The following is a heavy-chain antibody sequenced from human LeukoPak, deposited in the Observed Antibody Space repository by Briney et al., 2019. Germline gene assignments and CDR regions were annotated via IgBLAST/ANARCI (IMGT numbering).Heavy chain of an antibody. D-gene: IGHD2-15*01. CDR2: INHSGST. CDR3: ARRRDIVVVVAATPLVDNWFDP. J-gene: IGHJ5*02. CDR1: GGSFSGYY. V-gene: IGHV4-34*01. Sequence: SETLSLTCAVYGGSFSGYYWSWIRQPPGKGLEWIGEINHSGSTNYNPSLKSRVTISVDTSKNQFSLKLSSVTAADTAVYYCARRRDIVVVVAATPLVDNWFDPWGQGTLVTVSS.